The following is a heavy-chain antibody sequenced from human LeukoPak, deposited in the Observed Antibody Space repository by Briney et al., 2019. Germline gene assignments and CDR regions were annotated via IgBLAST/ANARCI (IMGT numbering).Heavy chain of an antibody. D-gene: IGHD6-13*01. CDR2: IKSDGTST. J-gene: IGHJ4*02. CDR1: GFTFSTYW. CDR3: ARGAVAGTD. V-gene: IGHV3-74*01. Sequence: GGSLRLSCAASGFTFSTYWMHRVRQVPGKGLVWVSRIKSDGTSTSYADSVKGRFTISRDNAKNTLYLQMNSLRAEDTAVYYCARGAVAGTDWGQGTLITVSS.